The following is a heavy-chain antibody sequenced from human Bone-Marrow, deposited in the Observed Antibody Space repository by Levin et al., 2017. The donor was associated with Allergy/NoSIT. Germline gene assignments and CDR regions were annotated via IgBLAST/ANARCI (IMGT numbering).Heavy chain of an antibody. CDR2: IYSTASS. CDR3: ARAGDWESSVWYGTKDYAMEF. V-gene: IGHV4-59*01. J-gene: IGHJ6*02. Sequence: SCNVSGVSINNYFWSWIRQPPGKGLEWIGYIYSTASSSYNPSLKNRVTMSIETSKNQASLKLRSVTAADTAVYYCARAGDWESSVWYGTKDYAMEFWGQGTTVTVSS. D-gene: IGHD6-19*01. CDR1: GVSINNYF.